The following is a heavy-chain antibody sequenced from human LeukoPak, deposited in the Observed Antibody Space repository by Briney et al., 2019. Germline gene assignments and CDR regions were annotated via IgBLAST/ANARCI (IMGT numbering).Heavy chain of an antibody. CDR2: ISGSGGTT. D-gene: IGHD6-13*01. V-gene: IGHV3-23*01. J-gene: IGHJ4*02. CDR1: EFTFSSYA. CDR3: AKEFSSSWYYYFDY. Sequence: PGGSLRLSCAASEFTFSSYAMSWVRQAPGKGLEWASAISGSGGTTYYTDSVKGRFTISRDNSKNTLYLQMNSLRAEDTAVYYCAKEFSSSWYYYFDYWGQGTLVTVSS.